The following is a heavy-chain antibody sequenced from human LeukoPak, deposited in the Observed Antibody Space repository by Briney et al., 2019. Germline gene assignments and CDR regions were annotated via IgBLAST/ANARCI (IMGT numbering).Heavy chain of an antibody. Sequence: GASVKVSCKASGYTFTSYYMHWVRQAPGQGLEWMGIINPSGGSTSYAQKFQGRVTMTRDTSTSTVYMELSSLRSEDTAVYYCARVGRGGDYYDSSGYTHFDYWGRETLVTVAS. J-gene: IGHJ4*02. CDR1: GYTFTSYY. V-gene: IGHV1-46*01. D-gene: IGHD3-22*01. CDR2: INPSGGST. CDR3: ARVGRGGDYYDSSGYTHFDY.